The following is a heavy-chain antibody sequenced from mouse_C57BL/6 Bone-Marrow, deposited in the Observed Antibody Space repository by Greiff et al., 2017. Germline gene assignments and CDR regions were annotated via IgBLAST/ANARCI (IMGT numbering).Heavy chain of an antibody. D-gene: IGHD1-1*01. CDR1: GYTFTSYG. CDR2: IYPRSGNT. J-gene: IGHJ2*01. V-gene: IGHV1-81*01. CDR3: ARRGGSSNPFDS. Sequence: QVQLQQSGAELARPGASVKLSCKASGYTFTSYGISWVKQRTGQGLEWIGEIYPRSGNTYYNEKFKGKATLTADKSSSTAYMELRSLTSEDSAVYFCARRGGSSNPFDSWGQGTTLTVSS.